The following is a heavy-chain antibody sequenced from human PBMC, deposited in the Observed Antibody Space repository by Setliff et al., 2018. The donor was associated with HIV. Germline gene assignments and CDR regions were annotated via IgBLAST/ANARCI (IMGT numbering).Heavy chain of an antibody. CDR3: VKGDNFWTGYSTYFEFDP. D-gene: IGHD3-3*01. CDR2: IRYDGSEK. Sequence: GGSLRLSCAASGFIFGNFGLHWVRQAPGEGLEWVTFIRYDGSEKFYADSVRGRFTISRDNSKNKPYLQMNSLRIEDTAIYYCVKGDNFWTGYSTYFEFDPWGQGTLVTVSS. CDR1: GFIFGNFG. J-gene: IGHJ5*02. V-gene: IGHV3-30*02.